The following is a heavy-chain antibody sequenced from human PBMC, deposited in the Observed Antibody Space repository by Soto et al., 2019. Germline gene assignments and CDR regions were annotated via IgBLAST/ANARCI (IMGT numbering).Heavy chain of an antibody. D-gene: IGHD1-1*01. CDR3: ARGRWTQTTADYYLDY. V-gene: IGHV1-3*01. CDR1: GYTFSSYA. Sequence: ASVKVSCKASGYTFSSYAMHWVRQAPEQRPEWMGWINAGNGKTKYSEKFQGRVTITRDTSATTAYMELSSLRSEDTAVYNCARGRWTQTTADYYLDYWGQGTLVTVSS. CDR2: INAGNGKT. J-gene: IGHJ4*02.